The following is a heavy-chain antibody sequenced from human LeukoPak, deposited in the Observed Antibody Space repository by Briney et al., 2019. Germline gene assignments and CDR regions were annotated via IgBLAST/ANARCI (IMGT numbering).Heavy chain of an antibody. J-gene: IGHJ4*02. D-gene: IGHD3-9*01. CDR2: IRHDGTNK. V-gene: IGHV3-30*02. CDR3: AKDDLLTGYNLDY. CDR1: GFTFSSYG. Sequence: GGSLRLSCAASGFTFSSYGMHWVRQAPGRGLEWVAFIRHDGTNKYYADSVKGRFTISRDNSENTLYLQMNNLSTEDTAMYYCAKDDLLTGYNLDYWGQGTLVTVSS.